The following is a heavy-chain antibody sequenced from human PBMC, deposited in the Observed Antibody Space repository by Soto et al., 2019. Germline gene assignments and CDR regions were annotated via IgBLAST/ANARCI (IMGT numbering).Heavy chain of an antibody. CDR3: AREGNLGRWIQPLDS. Sequence: SETLSLTCTVSGGSLSSYYWSWIRQPPGKGLEWVGYMYNSGSANYNPSLKSRVTISVDMSQNQFSLKLTSVTAADTAVYFCAREGNLGRWIQPLDSWGQGTLVTSPQ. V-gene: IGHV4-4*08. CDR1: GGSLSSYY. CDR2: MYNSGSA. J-gene: IGHJ4*02. D-gene: IGHD2-2*03.